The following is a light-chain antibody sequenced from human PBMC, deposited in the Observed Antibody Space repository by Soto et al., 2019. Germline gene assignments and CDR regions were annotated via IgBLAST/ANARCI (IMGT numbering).Light chain of an antibody. CDR3: QQYKTSSWT. J-gene: IGKJ1*01. CDR1: QNIDSG. V-gene: IGKV1-5*03. Sequence: DIPMTQSPSTLSASVGDRVSITCRASQNIDSGLDCYQQKPGKAPVLLIHEASYLEGGVPSRFSGSGSGPDFTLSIRSLQPDDFATYYCQQYKTSSWTFGQGTKVEI. CDR2: EAS.